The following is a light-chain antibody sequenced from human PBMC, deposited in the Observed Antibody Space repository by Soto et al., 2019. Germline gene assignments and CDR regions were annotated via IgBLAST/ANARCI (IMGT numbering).Light chain of an antibody. Sequence: EIVMTQSPPTLSVSPGERVTLSCRASQSVRNNFAWYQQKPGQAPRLLISDASTRATGIPARFSGSGSGTEFTLTISSLQSEDFAVYYCQQYGGSPYTFGQGTKLEIK. V-gene: IGKV3-15*01. CDR3: QQYGGSPYT. J-gene: IGKJ2*01. CDR2: DAS. CDR1: QSVRNN.